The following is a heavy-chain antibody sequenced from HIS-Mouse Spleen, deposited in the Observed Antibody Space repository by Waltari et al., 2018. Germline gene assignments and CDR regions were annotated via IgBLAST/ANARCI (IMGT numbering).Heavy chain of an antibody. V-gene: IGHV4-38-2*02. J-gene: IGHJ5*02. CDR2: IYQSGST. CDR3: ARVKT. Sequence: QVQLQESGPGLVKPSETLSLTCTVSGYSISSGYYWGWIRQPPGKGLEWIGSIYQSGSTYYTPSLRSRVTISVDTSKNQFSLKLSSVTAADTAVYYCARVKTWGQGTLVTVSS. CDR1: GYSISSGYY.